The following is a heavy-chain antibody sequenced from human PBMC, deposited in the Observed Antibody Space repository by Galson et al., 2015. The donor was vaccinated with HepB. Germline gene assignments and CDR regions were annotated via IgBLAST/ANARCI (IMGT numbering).Heavy chain of an antibody. V-gene: IGHV5-51*03. CDR3: AATRNIVATTDWFDP. J-gene: IGHJ5*02. CDR1: GYSFTSYW. Sequence: QSGAEVKKPGESLKISCKGSGYSFTSYWIGWVRQMPGKGLEWMGIIYPGDSDTRYSPSFQGQVTISADKSISTAYLQWSSLKASDTAMYYCAATRNIVATTDWFDPWGQGTLVTVSS. D-gene: IGHD5-12*01. CDR2: IYPGDSDT.